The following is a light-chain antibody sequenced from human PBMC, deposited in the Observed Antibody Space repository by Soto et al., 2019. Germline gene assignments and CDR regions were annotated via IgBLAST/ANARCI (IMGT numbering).Light chain of an antibody. Sequence: ETVLTQSPGTVSLSPGERATLSCRTSQSVNSNFLAWYQQKPGQAPRLLIYGVFNRATGIPDRFSGSGSGTDFTLTISGLEPEDCAVYYCQHYDGSLRTFRQGTKLEIK. J-gene: IGKJ2*01. CDR2: GVF. V-gene: IGKV3-20*01. CDR3: QHYDGSLRT. CDR1: QSVNSNF.